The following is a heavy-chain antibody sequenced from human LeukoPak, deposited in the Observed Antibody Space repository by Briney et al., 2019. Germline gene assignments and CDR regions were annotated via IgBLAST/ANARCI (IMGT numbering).Heavy chain of an antibody. J-gene: IGHJ4*02. CDR1: GFTFSSYA. V-gene: IGHV3-30-3*01. Sequence: GGSLRLSCAASGFTFSSYAMHWVRQAPGKGLEWVAVISYDGSNKYYADSVKGRFTISRDNSKNTLYLQMNSLRAEDTAVYYCARVRIAAAGRGYFDFWGQGTLVTVSP. D-gene: IGHD6-13*01. CDR2: ISYDGSNK. CDR3: ARVRIAAAGRGYFDF.